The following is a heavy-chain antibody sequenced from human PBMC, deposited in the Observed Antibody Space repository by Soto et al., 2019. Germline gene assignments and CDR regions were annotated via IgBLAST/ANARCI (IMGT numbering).Heavy chain of an antibody. V-gene: IGHV3-23*01. D-gene: IGHD6-13*01. CDR3: AKNGRAAAMYSWFDP. CDR1: GFTFSRYA. CDR2: ISGSGGTT. J-gene: IGHJ5*02. Sequence: EVQLLESGGGLVQPGGSLRLSCTGSGFTFSRYAMNWVRQAPGKGLECVSTISGSGGTTYYADSVKGRFTISRDNSKNTLYLQMTSLRAEDTAVYYCAKNGRAAAMYSWFDPCGQGTPVTVSS.